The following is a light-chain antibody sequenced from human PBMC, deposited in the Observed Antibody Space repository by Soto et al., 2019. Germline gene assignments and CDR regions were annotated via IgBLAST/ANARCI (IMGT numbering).Light chain of an antibody. V-gene: IGKV3D-15*01. CDR3: QQYNNWPPWT. CDR1: QSVSSY. J-gene: IGKJ1*01. CDR2: GAS. Sequence: EMVLTQSPATLSLSPGERATLSGRASQSVSSYLAWYQQKPGQAPRLLIYGASSRATGIPARFSGSGSGTDFTLTISSLQSEDFAVYYCQQYNNWPPWTFGQGTKVDIK.